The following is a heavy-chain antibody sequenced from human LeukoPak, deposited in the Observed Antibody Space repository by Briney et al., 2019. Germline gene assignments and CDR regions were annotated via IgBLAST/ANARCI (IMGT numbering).Heavy chain of an antibody. Sequence: SETLCLTCTVSGCSISSYYWSWIRQAPGKGLEWIGYIYYSTGTNSNPSLKSRVTISVDPSKTQFSLKLSSVTAAETAVHYCARNGIAAAALLTHYYYYYMDVWGKGTTVTVSS. D-gene: IGHD6-13*01. V-gene: IGHV4-59*01. J-gene: IGHJ6*03. CDR3: ARNGIAAAALLTHYYYYYMDV. CDR2: IYYSTGT. CDR1: GCSISSYY.